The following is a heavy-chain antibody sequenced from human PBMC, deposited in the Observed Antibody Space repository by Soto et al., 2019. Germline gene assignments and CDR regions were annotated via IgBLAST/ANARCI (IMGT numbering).Heavy chain of an antibody. CDR2: IYYSGST. CDR1: GGSISSYC. CDR3: AGFKLQYYDY. D-gene: IGHD4-4*01. J-gene: IGHJ4*02. Sequence: PSETLSLTCTVSGGSISSYCWSWIRQPPGKGLEWIGYIYYSGSTNYNPSLKSRVTISVDTSKNQFSLKLSSVTAADTAVYYCAGFKLQYYDYWGQGTLVTVSS. V-gene: IGHV4-59*08.